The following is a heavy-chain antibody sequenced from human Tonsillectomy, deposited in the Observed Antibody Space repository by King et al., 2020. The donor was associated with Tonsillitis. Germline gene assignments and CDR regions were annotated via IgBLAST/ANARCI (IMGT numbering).Heavy chain of an antibody. CDR1: VFTFTSYG. Sequence: VQLVESGGGVVQPGRSLRLSCAASVFTFTSYGMHWVRQAPGKWLERVAVYDGGNKYYADAVKGRFTISRDNSKNTLSLQMNSLRAEDTAVYYCAKQRGGYCSGGICYIYYGMDVWGQGTTVTVSS. CDR3: AKQRGGYCSGGICYIYYGMDV. J-gene: IGHJ6*02. D-gene: IGHD2-15*01. CDR2: YDGGNK. V-gene: IGHV3-30*18.